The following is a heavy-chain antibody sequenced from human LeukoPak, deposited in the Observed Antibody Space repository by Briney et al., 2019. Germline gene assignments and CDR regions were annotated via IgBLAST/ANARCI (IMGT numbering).Heavy chain of an antibody. J-gene: IGHJ4*02. CDR1: GVTFTTYY. CDR2: INEVGTEK. Sequence: GGSLRLSCAASGVTFTTYYMTWVRQAPGKGLEWVAHINEVGTEKYSLDSVKGRFTISRDNAKNTLYLQINNLRAEDTALYYGVRFNWLRFDYWGQGTLVTVSS. V-gene: IGHV3-7*03. D-gene: IGHD1-1*01. CDR3: VRFNWLRFDY.